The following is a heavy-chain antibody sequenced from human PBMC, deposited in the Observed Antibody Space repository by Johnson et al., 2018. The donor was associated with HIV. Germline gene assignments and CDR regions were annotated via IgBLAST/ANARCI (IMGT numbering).Heavy chain of an antibody. V-gene: IGHV3-53*01. D-gene: IGHD3-10*01. CDR2: IYSGGST. J-gene: IGHJ3*02. CDR1: GFTVSGNY. Sequence: EVQVVESGGGLMQPGGSLRLSCAASGFTVSGNYMNWVRQAPGKGLEWVSVIYSGGSTYYADSVKGRFTISRDNSKNTLYLQMNSLRVEDTAVYYCARDSGSDAFDIWGQGTMVTVSS. CDR3: ARDSGSDAFDI.